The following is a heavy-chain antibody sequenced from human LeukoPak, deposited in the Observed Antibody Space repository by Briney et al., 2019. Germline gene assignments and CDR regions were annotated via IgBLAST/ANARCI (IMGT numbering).Heavy chain of an antibody. Sequence: SETLSLTCTVSGGSISSSSYYWGWIRQPPGKGLEWIGSIYYSGSTYYNPSLKSRVTISVVTSKNQFSLKLSSVTAADTAVYYCARQPIENNWCDPWGQGTLVTVSS. CDR1: GGSISSSSYY. CDR3: ARQPIENNWCDP. J-gene: IGHJ5*02. CDR2: IYYSGST. V-gene: IGHV4-39*01.